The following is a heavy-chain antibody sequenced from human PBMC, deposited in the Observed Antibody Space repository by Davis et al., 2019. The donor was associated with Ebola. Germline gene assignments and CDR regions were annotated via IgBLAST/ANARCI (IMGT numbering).Heavy chain of an antibody. Sequence: GESLKISCAASGFTFSSYAMSWVRQSPGKGLEWVSDISGSGVSTYYADSVKRRFTISRDNSKNTLYLQMNSLRVEDTAVYYCAKVGGGPVAGSRDSWGQGTLVTVSS. CDR1: GFTFSSYA. D-gene: IGHD6-19*01. J-gene: IGHJ4*02. CDR3: AKVGGGPVAGSRDS. V-gene: IGHV3-23*01. CDR2: ISGSGVST.